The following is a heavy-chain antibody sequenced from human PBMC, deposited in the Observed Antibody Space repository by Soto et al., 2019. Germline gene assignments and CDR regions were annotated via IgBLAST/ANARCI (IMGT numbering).Heavy chain of an antibody. V-gene: IGHV3-23*01. Sequence: GGSLRLSCAASGFTFSSYAMSWVRQAPGKGLEWVSVISGSGSSTYYADSVKGRFTISRDNSKNTMYLQMNTLGAADTAVYYCAREYSSGSGDWGQGTLVT. J-gene: IGHJ4*02. CDR1: GFTFSSYA. D-gene: IGHD3-22*01. CDR3: AREYSSGSGD. CDR2: ISGSGSST.